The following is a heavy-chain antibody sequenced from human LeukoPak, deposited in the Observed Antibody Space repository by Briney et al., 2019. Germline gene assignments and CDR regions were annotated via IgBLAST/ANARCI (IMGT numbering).Heavy chain of an antibody. D-gene: IGHD6-19*01. CDR2: ISGSGGST. V-gene: IGHV3-23*01. J-gene: IGHJ4*02. Sequence: GGSLRLSCAASGFTFSSYAMSWVRQAPGKGLEWVSSISGSGGSTDYADSVKGRFTISRDNSKKTLYLQMNSLRAEDTAVYYCVKHRGYSGGCSDYWGQGTLVTVSS. CDR1: GFTFSSYA. CDR3: VKHRGYSGGCSDY.